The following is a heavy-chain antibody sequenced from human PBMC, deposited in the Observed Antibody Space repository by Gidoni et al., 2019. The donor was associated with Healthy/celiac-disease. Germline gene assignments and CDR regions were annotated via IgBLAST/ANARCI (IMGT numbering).Heavy chain of an antibody. CDR1: GFTFSSYG. V-gene: IGHV3-33*01. D-gene: IGHD2-2*01. J-gene: IGHJ6*02. Sequence: QVQLVESGGGVVQPGRSLRLSCAASGFTFSSYGMNWVRQAPGKGLEWVAVIWYDGSNKYYADSVKGRFTISRDNSKNTLYLQMNSLRAEDTAVYYCARGDIVVVPAAGGGMDVWGQGTTVTVSS. CDR3: ARGDIVVVPAAGGGMDV. CDR2: IWYDGSNK.